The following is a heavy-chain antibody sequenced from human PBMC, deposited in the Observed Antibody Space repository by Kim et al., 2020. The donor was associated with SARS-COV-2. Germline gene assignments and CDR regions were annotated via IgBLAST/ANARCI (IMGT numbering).Heavy chain of an antibody. J-gene: IGHJ4*02. V-gene: IGHV3-33*01. CDR2: IWYDGSNK. CDR3: ARGLKGKAVAAPGY. Sequence: GGSLRLSCAASGFTFSSYGMHWVRQAPGKGLEWVAVIWYDGSNKYYADSVKGRFTISRDNSKNTLYLQMNSLRAEDTAVYYCARGLKGKAVAAPGYWGQGTLVTVSS. D-gene: IGHD6-19*01. CDR1: GFTFSSYG.